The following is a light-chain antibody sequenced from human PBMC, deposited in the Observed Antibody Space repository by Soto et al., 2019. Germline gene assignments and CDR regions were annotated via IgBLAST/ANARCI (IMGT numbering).Light chain of an antibody. J-gene: IGKJ1*01. V-gene: IGKV3D-15*01. CDR3: QQYNNWPRT. Sequence: IVLTQSPGTLSLSPGERATLSCRASQSVSNNYLAWYQQKPGQAPRLLIYDASNRATGIPARFSGSGSGTEFTLTISSLQSEDFAVYYCQQYNNWPRTFGQGTKVDI. CDR2: DAS. CDR1: QSVSNN.